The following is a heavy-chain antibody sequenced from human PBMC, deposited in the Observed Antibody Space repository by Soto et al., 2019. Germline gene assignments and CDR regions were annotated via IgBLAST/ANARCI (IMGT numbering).Heavy chain of an antibody. V-gene: IGHV1-69*01. CDR2: TLPFLGSS. J-gene: IGHJ6*02. D-gene: IGHD1-26*01. CDR1: GGTFKKFA. CDR3: ARGGKFHIDDLWEASYSHGLDV. Sequence: QVQLVQSGPEVKKPGSSVKVSCEASGGTFKKFAISWVRQAPGQGLEWMGGTLPFLGSSKYPQKFQGRVKIAADESASTTYMELTGLTSEGTAVYYCARGGKFHIDDLWEASYSHGLDVWGQGTTVTVSS.